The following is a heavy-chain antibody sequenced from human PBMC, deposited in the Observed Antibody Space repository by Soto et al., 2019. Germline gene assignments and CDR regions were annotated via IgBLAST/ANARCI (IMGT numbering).Heavy chain of an antibody. CDR1: GGTFSTYG. J-gene: IGHJ4*02. CDR2: IIPNFGTP. Sequence: QVQLVQSGAEVKKPGSSVKVSCKSSGGTFSTYGINWVRPAPGQGLEWMGMIIPNFGTPTYAQKFRGRVSITADESTSTAYMELSSLTSDGTAFYYCARDGRSSSYDFWGQGTLVTVSS. D-gene: IGHD6-13*01. CDR3: ARDGRSSSYDF. V-gene: IGHV1-69*18.